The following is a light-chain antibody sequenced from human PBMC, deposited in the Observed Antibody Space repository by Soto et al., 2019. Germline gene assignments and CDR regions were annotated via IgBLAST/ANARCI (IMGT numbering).Light chain of an antibody. V-gene: IGKV3-11*01. Sequence: EIVLTQSPATLSLSPGERATLSCRASQSVSSYLAWYQQKPGQAPRLLIYDASNRATGIPARFSGSGSGTDFTLTLSSLEPEDFAVYYCQQRSNWPPWTFGQGTKV. J-gene: IGKJ1*01. CDR2: DAS. CDR1: QSVSSY. CDR3: QQRSNWPPWT.